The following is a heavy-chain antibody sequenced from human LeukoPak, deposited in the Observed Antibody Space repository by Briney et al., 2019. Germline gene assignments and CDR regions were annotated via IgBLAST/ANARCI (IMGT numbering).Heavy chain of an antibody. J-gene: IGHJ3*02. CDR3: ARDRGGDSFDI. CDR2: IYTSGST. D-gene: IGHD2-21*01. V-gene: IGHV4-4*07. Sequence: PSETLSLTCTVSGGPISSYYWSWIRQPAGKGLGWIGRIYTSGSTNYNPSLKSRVTMSVDTSENQFSLKLSSVTAADTAVYYCARDRGGDSFDIWGQGTTVTVSS. CDR1: GGPISSYY.